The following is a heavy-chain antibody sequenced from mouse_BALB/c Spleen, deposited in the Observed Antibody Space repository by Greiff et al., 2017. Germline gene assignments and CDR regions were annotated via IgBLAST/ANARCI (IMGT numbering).Heavy chain of an antibody. Sequence: EVKLMESGGGLVQPGGSLRLSCATSGFTFTDYYMSWVRQPPGKALEWLGFIRNKANGYTTEYSASVKGRFTISRDNSQSILYLQMNTLRAEDSATYYCARDPLYYGSSYDWYFDVWGAGTTVTVSS. V-gene: IGHV7-3*02. CDR2: IRNKANGYTT. CDR3: ARDPLYYGSSYDWYFDV. J-gene: IGHJ1*01. D-gene: IGHD1-1*01. CDR1: GFTFTDYY.